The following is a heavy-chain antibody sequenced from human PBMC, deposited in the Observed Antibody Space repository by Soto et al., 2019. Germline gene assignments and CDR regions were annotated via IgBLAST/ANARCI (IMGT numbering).Heavy chain of an antibody. Sequence: ASVKVSCKASGYTFTSYAMHWVRQAPGQRLEWMGWINAGNGNTKYSQKFQGRVTITRDTSASTAYMELSSLRSEDTAVYYCARDDQIWNYVGLRGYYYYYMDVWGKGTTVTVSS. CDR1: GYTFTSYA. CDR3: ARDDQIWNYVGLRGYYYYYMDV. D-gene: IGHD1-7*01. J-gene: IGHJ6*03. CDR2: INAGNGNT. V-gene: IGHV1-3*01.